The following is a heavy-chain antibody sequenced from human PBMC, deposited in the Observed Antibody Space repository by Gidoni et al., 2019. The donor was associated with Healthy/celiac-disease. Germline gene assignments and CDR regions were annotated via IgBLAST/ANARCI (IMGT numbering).Heavy chain of an antibody. V-gene: IGHV1-58*01. D-gene: IGHD3-10*01. Sequence: QMQLVQSGHEVKKPGTAVKVSCKAAGFTFTSSAVQWVRQARGQRLEWIGWIVVGSGNTNYAQKVQERVTITRDMSTSTAYMELSSLRSEDTAVYYCAAWGDYYGSGSSFDYWGQGTLVTVSS. J-gene: IGHJ4*02. CDR2: IVVGSGNT. CDR1: GFTFTSSA. CDR3: AAWGDYYGSGSSFDY.